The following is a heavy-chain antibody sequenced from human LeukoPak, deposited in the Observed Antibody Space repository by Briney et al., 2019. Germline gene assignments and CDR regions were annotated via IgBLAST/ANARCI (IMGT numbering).Heavy chain of an antibody. J-gene: IGHJ5*02. CDR2: IYYSGST. CDR3: ARHRFSSGWFALLNYFDP. V-gene: IGHV4-39*01. CDR1: GGSISSSYYY. D-gene: IGHD6-19*01. Sequence: PSETLSLTCNVSGGSISSSYYYWGWIRQPPGKGLEWIGSIYYSGSTHYNPSLKSRVTISVDTSKNQLPLKVSSVTAADTAVYYCARHRFSSGWFALLNYFDPWGQGTLVTVSS.